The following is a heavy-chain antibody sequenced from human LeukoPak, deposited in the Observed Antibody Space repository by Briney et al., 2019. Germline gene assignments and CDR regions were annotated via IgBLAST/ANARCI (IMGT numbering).Heavy chain of an antibody. J-gene: IGHJ3*02. CDR2: INPNSGGT. Sequence: ASVKVSCKASEYTFTSYYMHWVRQAPGQGLEWMGWINPNSGGTNYAQKLQGRVTMTRDTSISTAYMELSRLRSDDTAVYYCARLVGESNAFDIWGQGTMVTVSS. CDR3: ARLVGESNAFDI. CDR1: EYTFTSYY. V-gene: IGHV1-2*02. D-gene: IGHD1-26*01.